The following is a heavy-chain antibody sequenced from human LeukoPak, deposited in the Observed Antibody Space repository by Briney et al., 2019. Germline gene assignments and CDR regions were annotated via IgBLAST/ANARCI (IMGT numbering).Heavy chain of an antibody. V-gene: IGHV3-48*04. Sequence: GGSLRLSCAASGFTFSSYSMNWVRQAPGKGLEWVSYISSSSSTIYYADSVKGRFTISRDNAKNSLYLQMDSLRAEDTAVYYCARDYCSSTSCYGNFDYWGQGTLVTVSS. D-gene: IGHD2-2*01. CDR3: ARDYCSSTSCYGNFDY. CDR1: GFTFSSYS. CDR2: ISSSSSTI. J-gene: IGHJ4*02.